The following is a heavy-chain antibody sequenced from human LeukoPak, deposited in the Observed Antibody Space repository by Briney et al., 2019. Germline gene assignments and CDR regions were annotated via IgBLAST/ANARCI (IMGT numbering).Heavy chain of an antibody. V-gene: IGHV3-30*04. CDR3: ARDWAPGVSGSYSTWFDP. J-gene: IGHJ5*02. D-gene: IGHD1-26*01. CDR1: GFTFSSYA. Sequence: GGSLRLSCAASGFTFSSYAMHWVRQAPGKGLEWVAVISYDGSNKYYADSVKGRFTISRDNSKNTLYLQMNSLRAEDTAVYYCARDWAPGVSGSYSTWFDPWGQGTLVTVSS. CDR2: ISYDGSNK.